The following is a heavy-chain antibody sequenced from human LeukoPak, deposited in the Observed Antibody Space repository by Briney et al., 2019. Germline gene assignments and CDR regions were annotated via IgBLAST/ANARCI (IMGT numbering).Heavy chain of an antibody. CDR3: ARAGITMIVVVITLDY. J-gene: IGHJ4*02. CDR1: GFTFSSYA. V-gene: IGHV3-30-3*01. Sequence: GGSLRLSCAASGFTFSSYAMHWVRQAPGKGLECVAVISYDGSNKYYADSVKGRFTISRDNSKNTLYLQMSSLRAEDTAVYYCARAGITMIVVVITLDYWGQGTLVTVSS. CDR2: ISYDGSNK. D-gene: IGHD3-22*01.